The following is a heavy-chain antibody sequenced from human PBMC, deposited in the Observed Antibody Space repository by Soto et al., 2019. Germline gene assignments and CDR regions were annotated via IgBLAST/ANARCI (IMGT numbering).Heavy chain of an antibody. CDR3: ARAAAVDY. CDR1: GFTFTTYA. D-gene: IGHD6-13*01. J-gene: IGHJ4*02. Sequence: GGSLRLSCAASGFTFTTYAMTWARQAPGKGLEWVSTIGAGGGGTIYADSVKGRFTVSRDNSKNTLFLQMNSLRADDTAVYYCARAAAVDYWGQGTLVTVSS. V-gene: IGHV3-23*01. CDR2: IGAGGGGT.